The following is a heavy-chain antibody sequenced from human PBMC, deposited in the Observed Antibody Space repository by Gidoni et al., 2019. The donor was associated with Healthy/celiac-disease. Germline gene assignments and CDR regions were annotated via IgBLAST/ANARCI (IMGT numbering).Heavy chain of an antibody. CDR1: GFTFSNAW. Sequence: EVQLVESGGGLVKPGGSLILSCAASGFTFSNAWMSWVRQAPRKGLEWVGRIKSKTDGGTTDYAAPVKGRFTISRDDSKNTLYLQMNSLKTEDTAVYYCTTEPVPAALLDYWGQGTLVTVSS. V-gene: IGHV3-15*01. J-gene: IGHJ4*02. CDR2: IKSKTDGGTT. D-gene: IGHD2-2*01. CDR3: TTEPVPAALLDY.